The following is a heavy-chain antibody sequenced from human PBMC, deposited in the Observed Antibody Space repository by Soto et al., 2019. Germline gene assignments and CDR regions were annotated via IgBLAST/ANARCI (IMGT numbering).Heavy chain of an antibody. CDR1: GLIFSDYH. CDR3: AMLGGWSGGSSGMDV. Sequence: EVQLVESGGGLVQPGGSLRLSCTASGLIFSDYHMDWVRQAPGQGLEWVGRIRRKANSYTTEYAASVKGRFTISRDDSKNSLYLQMNSLSSEDTAVYYCAMLGGWSGGSSGMDVWGQGTTVTVSS. J-gene: IGHJ6*02. CDR2: IRRKANSYTT. V-gene: IGHV3-72*01. D-gene: IGHD6-19*01.